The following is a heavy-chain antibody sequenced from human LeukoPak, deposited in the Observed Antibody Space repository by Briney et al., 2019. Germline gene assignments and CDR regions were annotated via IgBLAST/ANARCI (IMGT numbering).Heavy chain of an antibody. V-gene: IGHV4-59*01. CDR1: GGSISSYY. J-gene: IGHJ5*02. CDR3: ARGIVAAAATPWFDP. Sequence: PSETLSLTCTVSGGSISSYYRSWIRQPPGKGLEWIGYIYYSGSTNYNPSLKSRVTISVDTSKNQCSLKLSSVTAADTAVYYCARGIVAAAATPWFDPWGQGTLVTVSS. D-gene: IGHD6-13*01. CDR2: IYYSGST.